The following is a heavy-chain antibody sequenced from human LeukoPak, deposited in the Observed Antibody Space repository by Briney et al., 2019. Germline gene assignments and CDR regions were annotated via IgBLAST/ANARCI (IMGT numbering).Heavy chain of an antibody. Sequence: PSETLSLTCTVSGGSISSGDYCWSWIRQPPGKGLEWIGYICYSGSTYYNPSLKSRVTISVDTSKNQFSLKLSSVTAADTAVYYCARAVYGILTGPHTVDYWGQGTLVTVSS. D-gene: IGHD3-9*01. V-gene: IGHV4-30-4*01. J-gene: IGHJ4*02. CDR3: ARAVYGILTGPHTVDY. CDR2: ICYSGST. CDR1: GGSISSGDYC.